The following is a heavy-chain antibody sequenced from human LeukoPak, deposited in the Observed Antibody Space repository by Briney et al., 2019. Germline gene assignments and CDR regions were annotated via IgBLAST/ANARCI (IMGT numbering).Heavy chain of an antibody. Sequence: GESLKISCEGSGYSFSNYWIGWVRQMPGKGLEWMGIIYPGDYETRYSPSFQGLVTISVDKSISTAYLQWSSLKASDTAMYYCAIPPGYCGNDCFFDHWGQETLVTVSS. J-gene: IGHJ4*02. CDR1: GYSFSNYW. D-gene: IGHD2-21*02. V-gene: IGHV5-51*01. CDR3: AIPPGYCGNDCFFDH. CDR2: IYPGDYET.